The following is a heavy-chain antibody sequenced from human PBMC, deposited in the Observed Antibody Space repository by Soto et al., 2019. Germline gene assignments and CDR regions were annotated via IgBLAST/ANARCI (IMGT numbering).Heavy chain of an antibody. CDR2: IHHSGST. J-gene: IGHJ4*02. D-gene: IGHD6-19*01. V-gene: IGHV4-4*02. CDR3: ARSFGWYAIDQ. CDR1: GASISSEQS. Sequence: QMQLQESGPGLMKPSETLSLTCAVSGASISSEQSWSWVRQPPGKGLEWIGEIHHSGSTNNNPSLKSXXTXSXXKSKNQFSLTLSSVTAADTAVYYCARSFGWYAIDQWGQGTLVIVSS.